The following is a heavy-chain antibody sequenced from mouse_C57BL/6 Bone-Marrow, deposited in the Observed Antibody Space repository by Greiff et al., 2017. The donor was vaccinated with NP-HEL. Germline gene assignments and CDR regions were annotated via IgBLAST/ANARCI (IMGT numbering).Heavy chain of an antibody. D-gene: IGHD2-4*01. CDR3: ARWDDFRPFAY. J-gene: IGHJ3*01. CDR2: IYPRSGNT. CDR1: GYTFTSSG. V-gene: IGHV1-81*01. Sequence: VQLQQSGAELARPGASVKLSCKASGYTFTSSGISWVKQRTGPGLEWIGEIYPRSGNTYYNEKFKGKATLTADKSSSTAYMELRSLTSEDSAVYFCARWDDFRPFAYWGQGTLVTVSA.